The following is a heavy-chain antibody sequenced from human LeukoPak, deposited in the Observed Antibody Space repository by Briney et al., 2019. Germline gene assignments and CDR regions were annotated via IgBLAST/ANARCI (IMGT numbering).Heavy chain of an antibody. Sequence: SVKVSCKASGFTFTSSAMQWVRQARGQRLEGRGWIVVCSGNTNYAQKFQERVTITRDMSTSTAYMELSSLRSEDTAVYYCAVGYCSGGSCYSVEWFDPWGQGTLVTVSS. CDR1: GFTFTSSA. J-gene: IGHJ5*02. CDR3: AVGYCSGGSCYSVEWFDP. CDR2: IVVCSGNT. V-gene: IGHV1-58*02. D-gene: IGHD2-15*01.